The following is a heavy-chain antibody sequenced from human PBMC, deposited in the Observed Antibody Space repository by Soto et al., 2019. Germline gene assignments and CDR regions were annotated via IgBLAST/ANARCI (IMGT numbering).Heavy chain of an antibody. Sequence: PGGSLRLSCAASGFTFSGDAMNWVRQAPGKGLEWVSSISTTSTYIYYADSVKGRFTISRDNAKNSLHLQMNSLRAEDTAVYYCVRDYIMAVWGQRTTVTVSS. CDR2: ISTTSTYI. CDR1: GFTFSGDA. V-gene: IGHV3-21*01. D-gene: IGHD2-2*02. J-gene: IGHJ6*02. CDR3: VRDYIMAV.